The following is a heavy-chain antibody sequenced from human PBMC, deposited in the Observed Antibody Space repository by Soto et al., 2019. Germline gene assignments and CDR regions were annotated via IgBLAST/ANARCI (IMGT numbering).Heavy chain of an antibody. CDR2: INSDGSST. CDR3: VRDLSENIVTNLISS. CDR1: GFTFSSYW. J-gene: IGHJ4*02. D-gene: IGHD5-12*01. Sequence: GGSLRLSCAASGFTFSSYWMHWVRQAPGKGLVWVSRINSDGSSTNYADSVKGRFTISRDNAKNTLYLQMNSLRAEDTAVYYFVRDLSENIVTNLISSWVQGTLVTVSS. V-gene: IGHV3-74*01.